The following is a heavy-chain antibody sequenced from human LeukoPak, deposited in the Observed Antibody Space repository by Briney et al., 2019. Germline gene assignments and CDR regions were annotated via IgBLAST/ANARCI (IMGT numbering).Heavy chain of an antibody. CDR2: IYPGDSDT. J-gene: IGHJ4*02. V-gene: IGHV5-51*01. CDR3: ARARYCSGSNCYAEY. Sequence: GESLRISCKGSGYTFTTSWIGWVRQMPGKGLEWMGIIYPGDSDTRYSPSFEGQVTISADKSISTAYLQWSSLKASDTAMYYCARARYCSGSNCYAEYWGQGTLVTVSS. D-gene: IGHD2-15*01. CDR1: GYTFTTSW.